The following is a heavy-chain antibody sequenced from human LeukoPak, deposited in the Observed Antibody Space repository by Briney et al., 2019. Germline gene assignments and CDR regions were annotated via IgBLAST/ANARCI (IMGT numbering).Heavy chain of an antibody. CDR3: ARDLLIYGQQNLGDAFYI. Sequence: GGSLRLSCAASGFTFSSYSMNWVRQAPGKGLEWVSSISSSSSYIYYADSVKGRFTISRGNAKNSLYLQMNSLRAEDAAVYYCARDLLIYGQQNLGDAFYIWGQGTMVTVSS. V-gene: IGHV3-21*01. CDR2: ISSSSSYI. J-gene: IGHJ3*02. CDR1: GFTFSSYS. D-gene: IGHD4-17*01.